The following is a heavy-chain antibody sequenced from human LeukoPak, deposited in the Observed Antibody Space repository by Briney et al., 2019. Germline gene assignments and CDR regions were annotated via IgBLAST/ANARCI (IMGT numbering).Heavy chain of an antibody. CDR3: ARDRMDAFDI. V-gene: IGHV4-31*03. CDR1: GGSISSGGYY. J-gene: IGHJ3*02. CDR2: IYYSGST. D-gene: IGHD1-14*01. Sequence: SQTLSLACTVSGGSISSGGYYWSWIRQHPGKGLEWIGYIYYSGSTYYNPSLKSRVTISVDTSKNQFSLKLSSVTAADTAVYYCARDRMDAFDIWGQGTMVTVSS.